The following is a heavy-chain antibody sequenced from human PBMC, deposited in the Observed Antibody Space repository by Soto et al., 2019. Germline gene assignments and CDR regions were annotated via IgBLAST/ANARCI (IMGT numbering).Heavy chain of an antibody. Sequence: QVQLVESGAEVKKPGASVKVSCKASGYTFTGYYMHWVRQAPGQGLEWMGWINLNSGDTNYAQKLQGWVXXTXDXXISTAYMELSRLRSDDTAVYYCARHLRAYCCGMDVWGQGTTVTVSS. D-gene: IGHD3-3*02. V-gene: IGHV1-2*04. CDR2: INLNSGDT. J-gene: IGHJ6*02. CDR1: GYTFTGYY. CDR3: ARHLRAYCCGMDV.